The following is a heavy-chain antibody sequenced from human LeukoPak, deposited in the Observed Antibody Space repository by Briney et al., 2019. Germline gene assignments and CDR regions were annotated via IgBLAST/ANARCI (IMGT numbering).Heavy chain of an antibody. V-gene: IGHV3-7*01. D-gene: IGHD1-26*01. CDR3: ARDVGGSLDY. J-gene: IGHJ4*02. Sequence: GGSLRLSCAASGFTFSTYWMAWVRQAPGKGLEWMANIKGDESAKHQADSVKGRFTISRDNAQNSVYLQMSNLRGEDTAVYYCARDVGGSLDYWGQGTRVTVSS. CDR2: IKGDESAK. CDR1: GFTFSTYW.